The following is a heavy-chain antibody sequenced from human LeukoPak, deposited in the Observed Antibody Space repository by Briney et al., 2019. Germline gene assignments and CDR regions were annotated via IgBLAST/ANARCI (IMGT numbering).Heavy chain of an antibody. CDR3: ARDLSNDYGDVLDD. D-gene: IGHD4-17*01. CDR1: GGSVSGNSAA. CDR2: TYYRSKWYN. V-gene: IGHV6-1*01. Sequence: SQTLALTCAISGGSVSGNSAAWNGGRQSPSRGLVWLGRTYYRSKWYNDYAVSVKSRITINPDTSKNQFSLQLNSVTPEDTAVYYCARDLSNDYGDVLDDWGQGTLVTVAS. J-gene: IGHJ4*02.